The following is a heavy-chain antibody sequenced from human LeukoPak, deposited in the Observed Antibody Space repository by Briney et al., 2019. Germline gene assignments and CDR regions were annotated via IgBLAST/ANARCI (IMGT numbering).Heavy chain of an antibody. J-gene: IGHJ4*02. D-gene: IGHD2-15*01. CDR1: GGSISSGSHY. Sequence: SETLSLTCTVSGGSISSGSHYWLWIRQPAGKGLEWIGRIYTSGSTNYNPSLKSRVTMSVDTSKNQFSLKLSSVTAADTAVYYCARGNILCSGGSCSTNIDYWGQGTLVTVSS. CDR3: ARGNILCSGGSCSTNIDY. CDR2: IYTSGST. V-gene: IGHV4-61*02.